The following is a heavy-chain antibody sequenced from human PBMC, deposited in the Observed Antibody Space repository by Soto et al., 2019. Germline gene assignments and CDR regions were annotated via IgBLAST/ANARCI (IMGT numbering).Heavy chain of an antibody. D-gene: IGHD2-2*01. V-gene: IGHV1-46*01. Sequence: GASVKVSCKASGYTFTSYYMHWVRQAPGQGLEWMGIINPSGGSTSYAQKFQGRVTMTRDTSTSTVYMELSSLRSEDTAVYYCARDRVVPAAMPNAPNYGMDVWGQGTTVTVSS. J-gene: IGHJ6*02. CDR1: GYTFTSYY. CDR2: INPSGGST. CDR3: ARDRVVPAAMPNAPNYGMDV.